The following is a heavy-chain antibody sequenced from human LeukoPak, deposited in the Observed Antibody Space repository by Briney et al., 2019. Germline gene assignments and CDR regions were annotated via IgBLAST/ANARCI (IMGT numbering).Heavy chain of an antibody. D-gene: IGHD2-15*01. J-gene: IGHJ6*03. CDR2: ISSSSSYI. CDR3: ARDHELYCSGGSCSRMDV. Sequence: GGSLRLSCAASGFTFSSYNMNWVRQAPGKGLEWVSSISSSSSYIYYADSVKDRFTISRDNAKKSLYLQMSSLRAEDTAVYYCARDHELYCSGGSCSRMDVWGKGTTVTISS. V-gene: IGHV3-21*01. CDR1: GFTFSSYN.